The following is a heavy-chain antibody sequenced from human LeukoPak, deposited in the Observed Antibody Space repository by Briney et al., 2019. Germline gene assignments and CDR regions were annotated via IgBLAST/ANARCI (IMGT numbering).Heavy chain of an antibody. CDR2: IKSDGST. J-gene: IGHJ1*01. V-gene: IGHV3-74*01. CDR3: ARAPSEIGGYYPEYFRH. CDR1: GFTFSIYW. Sequence: GGSLRLSCAASGFTFSIYWMHWVRQAPGKGLVWVSRIKSDGSTNYADSVKGRFTISRDNAKNTVSLQMNSLRADDTGVYYCARAPSEIGGYYPEYFRHWGQGTLVTVSS. D-gene: IGHD3-22*01.